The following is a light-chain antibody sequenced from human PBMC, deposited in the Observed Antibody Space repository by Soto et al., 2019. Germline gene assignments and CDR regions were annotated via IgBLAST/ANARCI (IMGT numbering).Light chain of an antibody. V-gene: IGLV2-23*02. CDR1: SNNIGGYSL. CDR3: CLYAGAVG. CDR2: EVN. Sequence: QSALTQPASVSGSPGQSITISCTGSSNNIGGYSLVSWYQQSPGKVPKLLIFEVNKRPSGVSDRFSGTKSGDTASLTISGLQAEEEADYYCCLYAGAVGFGGGTKLTVL. J-gene: IGLJ2*01.